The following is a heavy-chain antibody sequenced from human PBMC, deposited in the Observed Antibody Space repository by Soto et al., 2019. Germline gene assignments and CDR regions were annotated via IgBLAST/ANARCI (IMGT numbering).Heavy chain of an antibody. J-gene: IGHJ3*02. D-gene: IGHD4-17*01. CDR1: GYTLTEFS. CDR3: ATRADYLNAFDI. CDR2: FDPEDGGT. V-gene: IGHV1-24*01. Sequence: GASVKVSCKVSGYTLTEFSMHCVRQAPGKGLEWMGGFDPEDGGTIYAQKFQGRVTMTEDTSTDTAYMELSSLRSEDTAVYYCATRADYLNAFDIWGQGTMVTVSS.